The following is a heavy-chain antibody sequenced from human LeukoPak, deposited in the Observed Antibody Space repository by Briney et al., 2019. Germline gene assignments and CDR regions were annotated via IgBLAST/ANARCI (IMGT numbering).Heavy chain of an antibody. V-gene: IGHV3-23*01. CDR3: ARDPEGDCSSTSCTTDY. CDR2: ISGSGGRT. CDR1: GFTYSSYA. J-gene: IGHJ4*02. D-gene: IGHD2-2*01. Sequence: GGSLRLSCAASGFTYSSYAMTWVRQAPGKGLEWVSAISGSGGRTYYADSVKGRFTISRDNSKNTLYLQMNSLRAEDTAVYYCARDPEGDCSSTSCTTDYWGQGTLVTVSS.